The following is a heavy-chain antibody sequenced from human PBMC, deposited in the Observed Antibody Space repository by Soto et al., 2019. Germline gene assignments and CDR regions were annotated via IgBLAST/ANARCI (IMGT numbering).Heavy chain of an antibody. D-gene: IGHD6-13*01. CDR2: ISGSGGST. Sequence: GGSLRLSCAASGFTFSSYAMSWVRQAPGKGLEWVSAISGSGGSTYYADSVKGRFTISRDNSKNTLYLQMNSLRAEDTAVYYCASTNHSSSLYPPPYYYYGMDVWGQGTTVTGSS. CDR3: ASTNHSSSLYPPPYYYYGMDV. J-gene: IGHJ6*02. V-gene: IGHV3-23*01. CDR1: GFTFSSYA.